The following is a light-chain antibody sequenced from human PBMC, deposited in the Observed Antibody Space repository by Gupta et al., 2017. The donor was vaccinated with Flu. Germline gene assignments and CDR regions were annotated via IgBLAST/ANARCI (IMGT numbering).Light chain of an antibody. CDR1: KFGDKY. CDR2: QAS. V-gene: IGLV3-1*01. CDR3: QVWDSSTVV. J-gene: IGLJ2*01. Sequence: SYELTQPPSASVSPGQTASNACPGDKFGDKYTSWYQQKAGQSPVLVIYQASKRPSEIPERFSGSSSGNTATLTISGTQPLDEAGYYCQVWDSSTVVFGGGTKLTVL.